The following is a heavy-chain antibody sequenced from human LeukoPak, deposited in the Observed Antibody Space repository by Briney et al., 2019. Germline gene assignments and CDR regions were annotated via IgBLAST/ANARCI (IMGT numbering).Heavy chain of an antibody. CDR3: ASLTYYFDSSGYYPGYFQH. Sequence: GGSLRLSCAASGFTFSDYYMSWIPQAPGKGLEWVSYISSSNSYTNYADSVKGRFYADSVKGRFTISRDNAKNSLYLQMNSLRAEDTAVYYCASLTYYFDSSGYYPGYFQHWGQGTLVTVSS. CDR2: ISSSNSYT. CDR1: GFTFSDYY. V-gene: IGHV3-11*03. D-gene: IGHD3-22*01. J-gene: IGHJ1*01.